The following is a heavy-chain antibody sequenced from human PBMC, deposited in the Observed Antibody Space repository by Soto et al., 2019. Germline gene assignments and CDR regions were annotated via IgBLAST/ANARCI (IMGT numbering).Heavy chain of an antibody. V-gene: IGHV3-23*01. D-gene: IGHD5-12*01. J-gene: IGHJ4*02. Sequence: GGALRLSCTASGFTFSSYALSWVRQAPDKGLEWVSANSGSGGSTYYADSVKDRFTISRDTSKNTLYLQMNSLRDEDTVVYYCAKDKRRGYSGYGTTDYWGQGTLVTVSS. CDR1: GFTFSSYA. CDR3: AKDKRRGYSGYGTTDY. CDR2: NSGSGGST.